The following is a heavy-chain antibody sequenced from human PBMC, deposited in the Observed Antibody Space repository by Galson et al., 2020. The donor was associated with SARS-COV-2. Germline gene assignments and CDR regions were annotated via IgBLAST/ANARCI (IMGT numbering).Heavy chain of an antibody. Sequence: SVKVSCKASGGTFSSYAISWVRQAPGQGLEWMGGIIPIFGTANYAQKFQGRVTITADESTSTAYMELSSLRSEDTAVYYCARYCSGGSCYSYYYYGMDVWDQGTTVTVSS. D-gene: IGHD2-15*01. V-gene: IGHV1-69*13. J-gene: IGHJ6*02. CDR1: GGTFSSYA. CDR3: ARYCSGGSCYSYYYYGMDV. CDR2: IIPIFGTA.